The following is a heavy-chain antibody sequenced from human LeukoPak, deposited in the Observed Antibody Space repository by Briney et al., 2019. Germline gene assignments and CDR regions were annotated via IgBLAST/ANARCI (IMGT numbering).Heavy chain of an antibody. Sequence: GGSLRLSCAASGFTFSSYAMSWVRQAPGRGLEWVSAISVSGGTTYYADSVKGRFTISRDNSKNTLYLQLNSLRAEDTAVYYCAKEIESNGYYTYYFDYWGQGTLVTVSS. D-gene: IGHD1-26*01. CDR2: ISVSGGTT. V-gene: IGHV3-23*01. CDR1: GFTFSSYA. CDR3: AKEIESNGYYTYYFDY. J-gene: IGHJ4*02.